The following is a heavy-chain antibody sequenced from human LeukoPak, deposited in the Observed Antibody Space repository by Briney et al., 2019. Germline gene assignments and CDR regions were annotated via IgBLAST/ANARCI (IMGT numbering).Heavy chain of an antibody. CDR2: IYYSGST. CDR1: GGSLSSGGYY. D-gene: IGHD3-22*01. J-gene: IGHJ4*02. CDR3: ARLSHYFDSSGYYYVRFFDY. Sequence: PSQTLSLTCTVSGGSLSSGGYYWSWIRQHPGKGLEWIGYIYYSGSTYYNPSLKSRVTISVDTSKNQFSLKLSSVTAADTAVYYCARLSHYFDSSGYYYVRFFDYWGQGTLVTVSS. V-gene: IGHV4-31*03.